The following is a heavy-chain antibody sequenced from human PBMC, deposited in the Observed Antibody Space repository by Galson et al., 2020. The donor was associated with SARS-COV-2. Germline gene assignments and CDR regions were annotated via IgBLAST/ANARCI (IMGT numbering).Heavy chain of an antibody. CDR1: GGSLKDYY. J-gene: IGHJ4*02. D-gene: IGHD1-26*01. CDR3: ARRPPGTYIYFDT. CDR2: LSDTGST. Sequence: SETLSLTCTVSGGSLKDYYWGWIRQPPGQGLEWIAYLSDTGSTNYNPSLRSRVTISLDTSKNRFSLTLRSVTAADSAIFYCARRPPGTYIYFDTWGQGTLVTVSS. V-gene: IGHV4-59*13.